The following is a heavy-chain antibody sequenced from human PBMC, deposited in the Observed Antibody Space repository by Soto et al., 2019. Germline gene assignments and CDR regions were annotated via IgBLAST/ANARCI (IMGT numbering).Heavy chain of an antibody. CDR3: TRDLFFISPSTVTTDAY. J-gene: IGHJ4*02. D-gene: IGHD4-17*01. V-gene: IGHV1-18*01. CDR1: GXXXXXXX. Sequence: EVKKPGASVRVSCKASGXXXXXXXLSWVRQXXXXGPEWMGPISPESDKATYAHKFQGRITMTTDTSTTTAYMDLRSLRSDDTAVYYCTRDLFFISPSTVTTDAYWGQGTLVSVS. CDR2: ISPESDKA.